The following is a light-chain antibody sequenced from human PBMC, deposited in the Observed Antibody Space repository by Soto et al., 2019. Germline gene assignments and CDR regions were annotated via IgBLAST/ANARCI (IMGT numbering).Light chain of an antibody. CDR1: RSVDTD. CDR3: HQYYNRPPWM. V-gene: IGKV3-15*01. CDR2: ATS. J-gene: IGKJ1*01. Sequence: EILMTHYPSTLAVSPGDSATLYCTRSRSVDTDLAWYQQKPGQAPRTLVFATSARATGVPDRFRGSRSGTDFTLTISSLQPEDSATYYRHQYYNRPPWMFGQGTKV.